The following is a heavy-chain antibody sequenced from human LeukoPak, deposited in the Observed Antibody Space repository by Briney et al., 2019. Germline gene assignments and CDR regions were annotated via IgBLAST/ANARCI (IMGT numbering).Heavy chain of an antibody. CDR3: ARGEATDFWSGYYTLNWFDP. CDR1: GGSVSSSSYY. Sequence: SETLSPTCTVSGGSVSSSSYYWGWIRQPPGKGLEWIGSIYHSGSTYYNPSLKIRVTISVDTSKNQLSLKLSSVTAADTAVYYCARGEATDFWSGYYTLNWFDPWGQGTLVTVSS. J-gene: IGHJ5*02. V-gene: IGHV4-39*07. CDR2: IYHSGST. D-gene: IGHD3-3*01.